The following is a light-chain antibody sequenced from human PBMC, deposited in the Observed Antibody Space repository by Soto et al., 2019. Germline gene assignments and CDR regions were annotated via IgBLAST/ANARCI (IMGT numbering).Light chain of an antibody. V-gene: IGKV3-20*01. Sequence: EIVLTQSPGTLSLSPGERATLSCRASQSVSSSYLAWYQQKPGQAPRLLIYGASSRATGIPDRFSGRGSGTYVTLTVSRLEPEDFAVYYCQQYGSSPLTFGGGTKVEIK. J-gene: IGKJ4*01. CDR2: GAS. CDR1: QSVSSSY. CDR3: QQYGSSPLT.